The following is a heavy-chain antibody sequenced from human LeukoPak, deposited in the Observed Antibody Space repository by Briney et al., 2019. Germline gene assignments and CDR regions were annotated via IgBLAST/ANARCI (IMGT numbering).Heavy chain of an antibody. CDR1: GGSFSGYY. CDR2: INHSGST. J-gene: IGHJ6*02. D-gene: IGHD4-17*01. CDR3: ARGLRYPYYYYGMDV. Sequence: PSETLSLTCAVYGGSFSGYYWSWIRQPPGKGLEWIGEINHSGSTNYNPSLKSRVTISVDTSKNQFSLKLSSVTAADTAVYYCARGLRYPYYYYGMDVWGQGTTVTVSS. V-gene: IGHV4-34*01.